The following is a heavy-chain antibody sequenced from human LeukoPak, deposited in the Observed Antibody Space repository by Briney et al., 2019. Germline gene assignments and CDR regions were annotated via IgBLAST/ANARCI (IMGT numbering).Heavy chain of an antibody. CDR2: IDYSGGNT. CDR1: GFTLSSYE. Sequence: GSLRLSCTASGFTLSSYEMSWIRQAPGKGLEWASSIDYSGGNTHYADSVKGRFTISRDNSKNTLYLQMNSLRAEDTAVYYCAVAAAGYWGQGTLVTVSS. V-gene: IGHV3-23*01. J-gene: IGHJ4*02. D-gene: IGHD6-13*01. CDR3: AVAAAGY.